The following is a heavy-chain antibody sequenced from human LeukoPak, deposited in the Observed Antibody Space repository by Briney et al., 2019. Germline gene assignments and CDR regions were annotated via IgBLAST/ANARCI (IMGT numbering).Heavy chain of an antibody. Sequence: GGSLRLSCAASGFTFSSYAMSWVRQAPGKGLEWVSAISGSGGSTYYADSVKGRFTISRDNSKSTLYLQMNSLRAEDTAVYYCAKDSYRDGYNNFDYWGQGTLVTVSS. V-gene: IGHV3-23*01. CDR3: AKDSYRDGYNNFDY. CDR2: ISGSGGST. J-gene: IGHJ4*02. D-gene: IGHD5-24*01. CDR1: GFTFSSYA.